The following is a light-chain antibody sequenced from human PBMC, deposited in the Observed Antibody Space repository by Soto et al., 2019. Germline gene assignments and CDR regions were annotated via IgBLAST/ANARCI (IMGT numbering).Light chain of an antibody. Sequence: EIVLTQSPATLSLSPGERATLSCRASHSISSYLAWYQQKPGQAPRLLIYGASSRATGIPDRFSGSGSGTDFTLTISRLEPEDFAVYYCQQYGSSPRTFGQGTKVDI. V-gene: IGKV3-20*01. CDR2: GAS. CDR1: HSISSY. CDR3: QQYGSSPRT. J-gene: IGKJ1*01.